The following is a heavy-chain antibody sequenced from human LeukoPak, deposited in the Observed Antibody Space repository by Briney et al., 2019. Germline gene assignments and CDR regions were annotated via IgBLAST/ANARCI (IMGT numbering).Heavy chain of an antibody. Sequence: GASVKVSCKASGYTFTSYAMHWVRQAPGQRLEWMGWINAGNGNTKYSQKFQGRVTITRDTSASTAYMELSSLRSEDTAVYYCARDYSSSLGIAYWGQGTLVTVSS. CDR1: GYTFTSYA. CDR2: INAGNGNT. J-gene: IGHJ4*02. D-gene: IGHD2-21*01. CDR3: ARDYSSSLGIAY. V-gene: IGHV1-3*01.